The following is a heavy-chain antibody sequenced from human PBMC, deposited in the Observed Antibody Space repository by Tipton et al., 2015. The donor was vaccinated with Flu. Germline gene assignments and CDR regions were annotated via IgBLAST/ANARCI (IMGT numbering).Heavy chain of an antibody. Sequence: LRLSCTVSGGSISSSSHYWGWIRQPPGKGLEWIGSIYHSGSTYYNPSLKSRVTISVDTSKNQFSLKLGSVTAGDTAVYYCARRDCAGGICYSRVYDAFDIWGQG. CDR1: GGSISSSSHY. D-gene: IGHD2-8*02. V-gene: IGHV4-39*07. CDR2: IYHSGST. J-gene: IGHJ3*02. CDR3: ARRDCAGGICYSRVYDAFDI.